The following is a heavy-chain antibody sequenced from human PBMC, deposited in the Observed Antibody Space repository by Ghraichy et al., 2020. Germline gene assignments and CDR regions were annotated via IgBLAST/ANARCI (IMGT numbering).Heavy chain of an antibody. V-gene: IGHV3-23*01. CDR3: AKELGDIVVAPVWGFDY. Sequence: GGSLRLSCAASGFTFSSYAMSWVRQAPGKGLEWVSAISGSGGSTYYADSVKGRFTISRDNSKNTLYLQMNSLRAEDTAVYYCAKELGDIVVAPVWGFDYWGQGTLVTVSS. CDR1: GFTFSSYA. D-gene: IGHD2-2*01. CDR2: ISGSGGST. J-gene: IGHJ4*02.